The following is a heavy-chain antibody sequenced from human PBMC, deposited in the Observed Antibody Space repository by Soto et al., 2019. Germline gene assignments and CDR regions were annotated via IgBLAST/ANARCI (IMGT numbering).Heavy chain of an antibody. Sequence: LETLSLTCTFSGCSISSYYWSWIRQPPGKGLEWIGYIYHSGSTNYNPSLKSRVTISVDRSKNQFSLKLSSVTAADTAVYYCARGNDYGDFLDYWGQGTLVTVS. CDR2: IYHSGST. J-gene: IGHJ4*02. V-gene: IGHV4-59*12. CDR1: GCSISSYY. D-gene: IGHD4-17*01. CDR3: ARGNDYGDFLDY.